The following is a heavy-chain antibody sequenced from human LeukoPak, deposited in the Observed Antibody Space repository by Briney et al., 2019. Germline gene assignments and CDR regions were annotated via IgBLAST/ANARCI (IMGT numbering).Heavy chain of an antibody. J-gene: IGHJ3*01. CDR3: ARVHAGRELDAFDF. Sequence: ASVKVSCKASGGTFSSYAISWVRQAPGQGLEWMGWIKPNSGGTHYVQMFQGRVTMTRDTSISTVYMDLSNLKYDDTDVYYCARVHAGRELDAFDFWGQGTMLTVSS. CDR2: IKPNSGGT. D-gene: IGHD1-7*01. CDR1: GGTFSSYA. V-gene: IGHV1-2*02.